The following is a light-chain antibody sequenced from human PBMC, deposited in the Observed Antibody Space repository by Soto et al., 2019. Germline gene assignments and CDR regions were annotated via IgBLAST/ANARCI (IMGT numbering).Light chain of an antibody. CDR3: QQYNSYSST. J-gene: IGKJ1*01. V-gene: IGKV1-5*01. Sequence: IQMTQSPSPLSASFGDRVTLPSRASQSISSWLAWYQQKPGKAPKLLIYDVSSLQSGVPSRFSGSGYGTEVNLTISSLQTDDFATYYCQQYNSYSSTFGQGTKVDIK. CDR1: QSISSW. CDR2: DVS.